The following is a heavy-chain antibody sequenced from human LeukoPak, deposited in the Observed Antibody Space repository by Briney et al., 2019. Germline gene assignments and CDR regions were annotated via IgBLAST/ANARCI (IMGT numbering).Heavy chain of an antibody. J-gene: IGHJ4*02. V-gene: IGHV3-23*01. CDR3: AKGHIVVVPAAIMEVFDY. D-gene: IGHD2-2*01. CDR1: GFTFSSYA. CDR2: ISGSGGST. Sequence: GGSLRLSCAASGFTFSSYAMSWVRQAPGKGLEWVSAISGSGGSTYYADSVKGRFTISRDNSKSTLYLQMNSLRAEDTAVYYCAKGHIVVVPAAIMEVFDYWGQGTLVTVSS.